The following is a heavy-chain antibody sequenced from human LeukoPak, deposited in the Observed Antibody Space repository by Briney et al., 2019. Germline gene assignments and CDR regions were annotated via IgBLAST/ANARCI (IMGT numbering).Heavy chain of an antibody. J-gene: IGHJ4*02. CDR1: GYTFTSYG. V-gene: IGHV1-18*01. CDR2: ISAYNGNT. CDR3: ARGRGMHYDSSGRPLDY. Sequence: ASVKVSCKASGYTFTSYGISWVRQAPGQGLEWMGCISAYNGNTNYAQKLQGRVTMTTDTSTSTAYMELRSLRSDDTAVYYCARGRGMHYDSSGRPLDYWGQGTLVTVSS. D-gene: IGHD3-22*01.